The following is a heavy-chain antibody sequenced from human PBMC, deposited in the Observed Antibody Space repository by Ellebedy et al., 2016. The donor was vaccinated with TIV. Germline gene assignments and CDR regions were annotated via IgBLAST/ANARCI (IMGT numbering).Heavy chain of an antibody. V-gene: IGHV1-18*01. CDR1: GYTFTSYG. Sequence: ASVKVSCKTSGYTFTSYGISWVRQAPGQGLDWMGWISVYTGNSEYARKFQGRVTVTTDTSTSTAYLELRSLRSDDTAVYYCARAMVQGMVSRYLWFDYWGQGTRVTVSS. J-gene: IGHJ4*02. CDR3: ARAMVQGMVSRYLWFDY. D-gene: IGHD5/OR15-5a*01. CDR2: ISVYTGNS.